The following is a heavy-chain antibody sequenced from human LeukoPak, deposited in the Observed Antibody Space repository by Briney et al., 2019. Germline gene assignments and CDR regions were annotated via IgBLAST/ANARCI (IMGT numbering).Heavy chain of an antibody. CDR1: GGSISSYY. V-gene: IGHV4-4*07. CDR3: ARDDSGWYDPPLEY. Sequence: SETLSLTCTVSGGSISSYYWNWIRQPAGKGLEWIGRVYPSGNTNYNPSVKSRVTISVDRSKQQLSLKLTSVTAADTAVYYRARDDSGWYDPPLEYWGQGTLVTVSS. D-gene: IGHD6-19*01. J-gene: IGHJ4*02. CDR2: VYPSGNT.